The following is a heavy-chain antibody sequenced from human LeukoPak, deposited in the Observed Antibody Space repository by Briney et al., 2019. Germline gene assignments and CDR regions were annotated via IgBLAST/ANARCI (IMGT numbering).Heavy chain of an antibody. V-gene: IGHV3-21*01. J-gene: IGHJ4*02. Sequence: PGGSLRLSCAASGFTFSSYSMNWVRQAPGKGLEWVSSISSSSSIYYADSVKGRFTISRDNAKNSLYLQMNSLRAEDTAVYYCARDEPQLGDYFDYWGQGTLVTVSS. D-gene: IGHD6-13*01. CDR2: ISSSSSI. CDR3: ARDEPQLGDYFDY. CDR1: GFTFSSYS.